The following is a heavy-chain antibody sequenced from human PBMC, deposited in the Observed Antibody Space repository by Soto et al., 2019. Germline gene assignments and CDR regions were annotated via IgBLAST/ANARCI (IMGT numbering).Heavy chain of an antibody. CDR1: GFTFSSYG. Sequence: GGSLRLSCAASGFTFSSYGMHWVRQAPGKGLEWVAVISYDGSNKYYADSVKGRFTISRDNSKNTLYLQMNSLRAEDTAVYYCAKDGQDIVVVPAAKRGDYFDYWGQGTLVTVSS. CDR3: AKDGQDIVVVPAAKRGDYFDY. J-gene: IGHJ4*02. CDR2: ISYDGSNK. V-gene: IGHV3-30*18. D-gene: IGHD2-2*01.